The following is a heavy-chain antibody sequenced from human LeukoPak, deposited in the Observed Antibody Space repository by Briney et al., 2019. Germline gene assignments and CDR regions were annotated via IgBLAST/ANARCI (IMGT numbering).Heavy chain of an antibody. J-gene: IGHJ4*02. V-gene: IGHV3-74*01. D-gene: IGHD3/OR15-3a*01. CDR2: INSDGSST. CDR1: GFTFSSYW. Sequence: PGGSLRLSCAASGFTFSSYWMHWVRQAPGKGLVWVSRINSDGSSTNYADSVKGRFTISGDNAKNTLYLQMNSLRAEDTAVYYCAREVGVGLDPGYHDYWGQGTLVTVSS. CDR3: AREVGVGLDPGYHDY.